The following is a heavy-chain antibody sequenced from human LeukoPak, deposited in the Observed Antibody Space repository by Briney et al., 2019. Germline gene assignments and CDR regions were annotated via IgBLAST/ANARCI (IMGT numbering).Heavy chain of an antibody. J-gene: IGHJ2*01. D-gene: IGHD3-3*01. CDR3: ARHGHDRYDFWSDQYWYFDL. CDR1: GGSISSYY. V-gene: IGHV4-59*08. CDR2: IYYSGST. Sequence: SETLSLTCTVSGGSISSYYWSWIRQPPGKGLEWIGYIYYSGSTNYNPSLKSRVTISVDTSKNQFSLKLSSVTAADTAVYYCARHGHDRYDFWSDQYWYFDLWGRGTLVTVSS.